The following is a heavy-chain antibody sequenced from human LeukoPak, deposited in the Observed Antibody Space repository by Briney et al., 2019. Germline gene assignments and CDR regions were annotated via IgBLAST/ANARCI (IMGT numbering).Heavy chain of an antibody. D-gene: IGHD2-2*01. V-gene: IGHV1-69*04. Sequence: ASVKVSCKASVGTFSSYTISWVRQAPGQGLEWMGRIIPILGIANYAQKFQGRVTITADKSTSTAYMELSSLRSEDTAVYYCAREFVGYCSSTSCPPAFDIWGQGTMVTVSS. CDR1: VGTFSSYT. J-gene: IGHJ3*02. CDR2: IIPILGIA. CDR3: AREFVGYCSSTSCPPAFDI.